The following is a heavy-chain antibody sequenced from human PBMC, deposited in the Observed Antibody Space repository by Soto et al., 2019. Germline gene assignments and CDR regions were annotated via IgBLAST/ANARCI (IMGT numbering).Heavy chain of an antibody. Sequence: SETMSLTCTGCNVSIHSYYWSWIAQPPGKGLEWIGYIYYSGSTNYNPSLKSRVTISVDTSKNQFSLKLSSVTAADTAVYYCARPHGGSSGWDNWFDPWGQGTLVTVS. CDR2: IYYSGST. CDR1: NVSIHSYY. D-gene: IGHD6-25*01. J-gene: IGHJ5*02. CDR3: ARPHGGSSGWDNWFDP. V-gene: IGHV4-59*01.